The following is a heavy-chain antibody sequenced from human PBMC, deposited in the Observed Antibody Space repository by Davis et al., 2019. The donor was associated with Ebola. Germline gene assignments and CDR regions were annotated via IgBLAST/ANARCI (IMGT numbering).Heavy chain of an antibody. D-gene: IGHD3-10*01. V-gene: IGHV3-13*01. CDR1: GFTFSSYD. CDR2: IGTAGDT. Sequence: GESLKISCAASGFTFSSYDMHWVRQATGKGLEWVSAIGTAGDTYYPGSVKGRFTISRENAKNSLYLQRNSLRAGDTAVYYCARVRGDYYYGMDVWGKGTTVTVSS. CDR3: ARVRGDYYYGMDV. J-gene: IGHJ6*04.